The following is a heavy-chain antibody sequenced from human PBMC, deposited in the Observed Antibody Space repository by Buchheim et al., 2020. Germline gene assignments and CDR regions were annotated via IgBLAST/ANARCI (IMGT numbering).Heavy chain of an antibody. CDR2: IYYSGST. Sequence: QLQLQESGPGLVKPSETLSLTGTVSGGSISSSSYYWGWIRQPPGKGLEWIGSIYYSGSTYYNPSLKSRVTISVDTSKNQFSLKLSSVTAADTAVYYCARVPFNCSGGSCYSIFDYWGQGTL. D-gene: IGHD2-15*01. CDR1: GGSISSSSYY. CDR3: ARVPFNCSGGSCYSIFDY. V-gene: IGHV4-39*07. J-gene: IGHJ4*02.